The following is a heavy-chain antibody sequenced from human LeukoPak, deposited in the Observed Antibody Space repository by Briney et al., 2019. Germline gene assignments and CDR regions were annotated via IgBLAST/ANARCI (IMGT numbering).Heavy chain of an antibody. CDR3: AREGSIAGIYYFDY. CDR2: ISAYNGNT. V-gene: IGHV1-18*01. J-gene: IGHJ4*02. D-gene: IGHD6-6*01. CDR1: GYTFTSYG. Sequence: ASVTVFCTASGYTFTSYGISWVRQAPGQGLEWMGWISAYNGNTNYAQKLQGRVTMTTDTSTSTAYMELRSLRSDDTAVYYCAREGSIAGIYYFDYWGQGTLVTVSS.